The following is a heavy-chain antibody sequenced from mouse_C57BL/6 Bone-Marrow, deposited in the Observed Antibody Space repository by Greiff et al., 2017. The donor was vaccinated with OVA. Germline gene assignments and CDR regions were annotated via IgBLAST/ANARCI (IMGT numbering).Heavy chain of an antibody. Sequence: QVQLQQPGAELVMPGASVKLSCKASGYTFTSYWMHWVKQRPGQGLEWIGEIDPSDSYTNYNQKFKGKSTLTVDKSSSTAYMQLSSLTSEDSAVYYCARDDSNYDYYAMDYWGQGTSVTASS. CDR3: ARDDSNYDYYAMDY. CDR1: GYTFTSYW. CDR2: IDPSDSYT. J-gene: IGHJ4*01. D-gene: IGHD2-5*01. V-gene: IGHV1-69*01.